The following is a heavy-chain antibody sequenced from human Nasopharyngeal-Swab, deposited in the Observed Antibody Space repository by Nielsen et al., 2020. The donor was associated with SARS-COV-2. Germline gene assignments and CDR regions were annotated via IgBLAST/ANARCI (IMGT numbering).Heavy chain of an antibody. V-gene: IGHV4-39*07. CDR1: GGSISSSSYY. CDR2: IYYSGST. CDR3: ARVLMGSREFDY. D-gene: IGHD2/OR15-2a*01. Sequence: SETLSLTCTVSGGSISSSSYYWGWIRQPPGKGLEWIGSIYYSGSTYYNPSLKSRVTISVDTSKNQFSLKLSSVTAADTAVYYCARVLMGSREFDYWGQGTLVTVSS. J-gene: IGHJ4*02.